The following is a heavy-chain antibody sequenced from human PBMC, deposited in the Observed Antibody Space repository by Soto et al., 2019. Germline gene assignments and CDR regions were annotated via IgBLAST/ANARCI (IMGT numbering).Heavy chain of an antibody. CDR2: ISYDGSNK. CDR3: AKESVIAVSGGLGY. Sequence: GGSLRLSCAASGFTFSSYGMHWVRQAPGKGLEWVAVISYDGSNKYYADSVKGRFTISRDNSKNTLYLQMNSLRAEDTAVYYCAKESVIAVSGGLGYWGQGTLVTVSS. V-gene: IGHV3-30*18. J-gene: IGHJ4*02. CDR1: GFTFSSYG. D-gene: IGHD6-19*01.